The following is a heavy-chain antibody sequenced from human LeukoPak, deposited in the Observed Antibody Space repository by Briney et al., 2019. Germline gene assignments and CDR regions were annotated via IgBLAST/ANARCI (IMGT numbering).Heavy chain of an antibody. V-gene: IGHV3-48*01. Sequence: GGSLRLSCAASGFTFSSYSMIWVRQAPGKGLEWVSYISSSSSTIYYADSVKGRFTISRDNAKNSLYLQMNSLRAEDTAVYYYARDYLSYQFSRSLGIWGQGTMVTVSS. D-gene: IGHD3-16*01. CDR1: GFTFSSYS. CDR2: ISSSSSTI. J-gene: IGHJ3*02. CDR3: ARDYLSYQFSRSLGI.